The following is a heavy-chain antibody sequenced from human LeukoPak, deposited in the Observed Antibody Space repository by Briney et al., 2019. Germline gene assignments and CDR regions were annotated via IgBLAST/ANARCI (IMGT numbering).Heavy chain of an antibody. D-gene: IGHD3-22*01. CDR1: GFTVSSNY. CDR2: IYSGGTT. Sequence: GGSLRLSCAASGFTVSSNYMSWVRQAPGKGLEWVSVIYSGGTTYYADSVKGRFTISRDNSKNTLYLQMNSLRPDDTAVYYCARAISSGYYIDYWGQGTLVTVSS. J-gene: IGHJ4*02. CDR3: ARAISSGYYIDY. V-gene: IGHV3-66*01.